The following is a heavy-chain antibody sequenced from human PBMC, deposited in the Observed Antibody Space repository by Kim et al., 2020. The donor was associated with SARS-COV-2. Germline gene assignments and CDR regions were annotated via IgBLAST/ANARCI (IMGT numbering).Heavy chain of an antibody. J-gene: IGHJ4*02. CDR3: ARGGQQLAHDY. Sequence: YYNPSLKSRVTISVDTSKNQFSLKLSSVTAADTAVYYCARGGQQLAHDYWGQGTLVTVSS. D-gene: IGHD6-13*01. V-gene: IGHV4-31*02.